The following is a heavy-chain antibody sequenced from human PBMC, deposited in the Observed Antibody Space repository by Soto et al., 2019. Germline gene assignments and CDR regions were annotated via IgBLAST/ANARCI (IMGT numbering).Heavy chain of an antibody. Sequence: GGPLRLSCAASGFTFSSYAMHWVRQAPGKGLEWVAVISYDGSNKYYADSVKGRFTISRDNSKNTLYLQMNSLRAEDTAVYYCARDDTIFGVVIIPVAGAFDIWGQGTMVTVSS. CDR1: GFTFSSYA. J-gene: IGHJ3*02. CDR2: ISYDGSNK. CDR3: ARDDTIFGVVIIPVAGAFDI. D-gene: IGHD3-3*01. V-gene: IGHV3-30*04.